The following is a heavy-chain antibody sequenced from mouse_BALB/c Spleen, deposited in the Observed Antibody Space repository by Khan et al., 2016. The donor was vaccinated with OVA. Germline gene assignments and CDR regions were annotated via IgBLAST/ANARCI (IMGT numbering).Heavy chain of an antibody. Sequence: QVQLQQSGPGLVAPSQSLSITCTVSGFSLTSYGVHWVRQPPGKGLEWLGVIWTGGSTNYNSALMSRLSISKDNSKSQVFLKMNGLQTDDTAMYYCARYYGNYGWYFDVWGAGTTVTVSS. D-gene: IGHD2-1*01. CDR1: GFSLTSYG. J-gene: IGHJ1*01. V-gene: IGHV2-9*02. CDR3: ARYYGNYGWYFDV. CDR2: IWTGGST.